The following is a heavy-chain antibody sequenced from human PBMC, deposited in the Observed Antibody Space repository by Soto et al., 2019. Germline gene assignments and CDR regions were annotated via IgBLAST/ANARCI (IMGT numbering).Heavy chain of an antibody. CDR2: ISGSSIYI. Sequence: GGSLRLSCAASGFTFSSYWMSWVRQAPGKGLEWVSHISGSSIYIHYADSVRGRFTISRDNAKNSVYLQMDSLRVEDTAVYYCAREGALKPFSSWGQGALVTVSS. V-gene: IGHV3-21*01. CDR1: GFTFSSYW. CDR3: AREGALKPFSS. J-gene: IGHJ5*02.